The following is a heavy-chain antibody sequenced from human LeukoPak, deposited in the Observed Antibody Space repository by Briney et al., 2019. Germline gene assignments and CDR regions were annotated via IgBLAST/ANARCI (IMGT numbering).Heavy chain of an antibody. V-gene: IGHV4-30-2*01. CDR1: GGSISSGGYS. CDR3: ARDVIGGRWFDP. Sequence: PSETLSLTCAVPGGSISSGGYSWSWIRQLPGKGLEWIGYIYHSGSTYYNSSLKSRVTISVDRSKNQFSLKLSSVTAADTAVYYCARDVIGGRWFDPWGQGTLVTVSS. J-gene: IGHJ5*02. CDR2: IYHSGST.